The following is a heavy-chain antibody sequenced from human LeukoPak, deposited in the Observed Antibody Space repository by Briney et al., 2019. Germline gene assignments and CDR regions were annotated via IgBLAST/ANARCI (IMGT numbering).Heavy chain of an antibody. J-gene: IGHJ5*02. D-gene: IGHD3-10*01. CDR2: INHSGST. CDR3: ARRGVPVVRGWFDP. Sequence: KPSETLSLTCNVSGYSISRGYYWSWIRQPPGKGLEWVGEINHSGSTNYSPSLKSRVTISLDTSKNQFSLKVSSVTAADTAVYYCARRGVPVVRGWFDPWGQGTLVTVSS. V-gene: IGHV4-34*01. CDR1: GYSISRGYY.